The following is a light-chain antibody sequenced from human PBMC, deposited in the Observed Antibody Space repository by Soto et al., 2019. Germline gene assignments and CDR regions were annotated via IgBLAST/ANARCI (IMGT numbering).Light chain of an antibody. CDR1: QTVTGSY. Sequence: IVLTQSPGTLSLSPGEGLTLSCRASQTVTGSYLAWYQHKPGQAPRLLIYGASTKATGTPDRFSGSGSGTDFTLTISRLEPEDFAVYYCQQYGSSGTFGQGTKVDIK. CDR2: GAS. J-gene: IGKJ1*01. CDR3: QQYGSSGT. V-gene: IGKV3-20*01.